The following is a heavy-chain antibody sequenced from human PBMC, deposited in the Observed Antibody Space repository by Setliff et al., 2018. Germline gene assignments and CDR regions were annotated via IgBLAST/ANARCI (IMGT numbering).Heavy chain of an antibody. CDR1: GYNFITLG. CDR3: ARGRGPDIVVTIPGDY. V-gene: IGHV1-18*01. CDR2: ISPYSGKT. J-gene: IGHJ4*02. D-gene: IGHD2-15*01. Sequence: ASVKVSCKTSGYNFITLGINWVRQAPGQGLEWVGWISPYSGKTDYAQKFQGRVIMTIDSSTTTAYLELKTLRSDDTAIYYCARGRGPDIVVTIPGDYWGQGTQVTVSS.